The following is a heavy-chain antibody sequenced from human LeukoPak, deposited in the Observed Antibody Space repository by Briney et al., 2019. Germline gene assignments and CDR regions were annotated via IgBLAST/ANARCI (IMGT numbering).Heavy chain of an antibody. CDR2: MNPNSGNT. Sequence: ASVKVSCKASGYSFTGHYMHWVRQATGQGLEWMGWMNPNSGNTGYAQKFQGRVTMTRNTSISTAYMELSSLRSEDTAVYYCARGLGRVLWFGPGSDYWGQGTLVTVSS. V-gene: IGHV1-8*02. CDR1: GYSFTGHY. J-gene: IGHJ4*02. CDR3: ARGLGRVLWFGPGSDY. D-gene: IGHD3-10*01.